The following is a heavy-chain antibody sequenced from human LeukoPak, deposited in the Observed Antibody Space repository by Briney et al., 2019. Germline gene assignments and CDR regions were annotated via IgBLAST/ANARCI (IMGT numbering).Heavy chain of an antibody. V-gene: IGHV5-51*01. CDR3: ARSIVGATSVFDY. CDR1: GYTFTFYW. D-gene: IGHD1-26*01. CDR2: IYPGDSDT. J-gene: IGHJ4*02. Sequence: GESLKISCKGSGYTFTFYWIAWVRQRPGKGLEWMGIIYPGDSDTTYSPSFQGQVTISADKSISTAYLQWSSLKASDTAMYYCARSIVGATSVFDYWGQGTMVTASS.